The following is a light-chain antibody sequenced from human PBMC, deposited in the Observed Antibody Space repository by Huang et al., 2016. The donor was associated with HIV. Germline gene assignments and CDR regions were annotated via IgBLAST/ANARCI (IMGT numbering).Light chain of an antibody. J-gene: IGKJ4*01. CDR1: QSINSY. CDR3: QQSYNTPLT. Sequence: DIQMTQSPSSLSASVGDRVTIPCRASQSINSYLNWYQQKPGKAPKVLIYASCSLQSGVPSRFSGSGSGTDFTLTINSLQPEDFAIYYCQQSYNTPLTFGGGTRLEIK. V-gene: IGKV1-39*01. CDR2: ASC.